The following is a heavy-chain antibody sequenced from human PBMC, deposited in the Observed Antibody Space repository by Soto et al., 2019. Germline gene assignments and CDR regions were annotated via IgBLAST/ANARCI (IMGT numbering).Heavy chain of an antibody. Sequence: VQLLESGGGLVQPGGSLRLSCAASGFTFSTYAMAWVRQAPGKGLEWVSALSGNSGTTYSADSVKGRFTISRDNSRNTLYLQMSSLRADDTVLYYCAKGSKFTIFSPNDYWGQGTLVTVSS. CDR1: GFTFSTYA. J-gene: IGHJ4*02. CDR2: LSGNSGTT. V-gene: IGHV3-23*01. CDR3: AKGSKFTIFSPNDY. D-gene: IGHD3-3*01.